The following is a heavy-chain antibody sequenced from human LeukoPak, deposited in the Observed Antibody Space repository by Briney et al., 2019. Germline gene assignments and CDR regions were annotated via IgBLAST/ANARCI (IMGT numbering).Heavy chain of an antibody. V-gene: IGHV4-39*01. CDR3: ARQPTWSGYVQPFDY. Sequence: SETLSLTCTVSGGSIISSSHYWGWIRQPPGKGLEWIGSIYYSGSTYYNPSLKSRVTISVDTSKNQFSLKLSSVTAADTAVYFWARQPTWSGYVQPFDYWGQGTLVTVSS. J-gene: IGHJ4*02. CDR1: GGSIISSSHY. CDR2: IYYSGST. D-gene: IGHD3-3*01.